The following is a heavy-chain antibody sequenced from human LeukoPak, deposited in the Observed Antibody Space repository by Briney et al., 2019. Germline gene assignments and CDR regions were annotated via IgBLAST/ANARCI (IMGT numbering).Heavy chain of an antibody. J-gene: IGHJ4*02. D-gene: IGHD1-1*01. Sequence: ASVTVSFKASGYTFTGYYMHWVRQAPGQGLEWMGWVNPNSGGTNYAQKFQGRATMTRDTSISTAYMELSRLRSDDTAVYYCARDNDGKDYWGQGTLVTVSS. CDR3: ARDNDGKDY. CDR2: VNPNSGGT. CDR1: GYTFTGYY. V-gene: IGHV1-2*02.